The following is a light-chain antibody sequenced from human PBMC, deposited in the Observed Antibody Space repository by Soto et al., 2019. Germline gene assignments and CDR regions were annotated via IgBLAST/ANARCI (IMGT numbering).Light chain of an antibody. J-gene: IGKJ5*01. CDR2: EVS. CDR1: QSLLHITGEPF. Sequence: DVVMTQTPLSLSVAPGQPASISCKSSQSLLHITGEPFLFWYLQKPGQSPQLLIYEVSTRVSGVRDRFSGSGSGTDFTLEITRVETDDVGIYYCMKSKQVPPTFGQGTRLGIE. V-gene: IGKV2D-29*02. CDR3: MKSKQVPPT.